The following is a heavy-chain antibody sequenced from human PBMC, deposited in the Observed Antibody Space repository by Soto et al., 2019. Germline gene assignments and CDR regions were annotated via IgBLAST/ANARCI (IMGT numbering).Heavy chain of an antibody. V-gene: IGHV3-53*01. CDR1: GFTVRSNY. J-gene: IGHJ4*02. Sequence: AGGSLRLSCGVSGFTVRSNYMSWVRQAPGKGLEWVSVIYDGGSTSYADSVKGRFTISRDNSKNTVYLQMNSLRAEDTAVYFCARERLYGPASAWGQGTLVTVSS. CDR2: IYDGGST. D-gene: IGHD3-10*01. CDR3: ARERLYGPASA.